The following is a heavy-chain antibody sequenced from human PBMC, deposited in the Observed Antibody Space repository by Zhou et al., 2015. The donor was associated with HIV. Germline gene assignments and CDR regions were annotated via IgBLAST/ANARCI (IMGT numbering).Heavy chain of an antibody. J-gene: IGHJ6*02. D-gene: IGHD4-17*01. Sequence: QVQLVQSGAEVKKPGSSVKVSCKASGGTFSSYAISWVRQAPGQGLEWMGGIIPIFGTANYAQKFQGRVTITADESTSTAYMELSSLRSEDTAVYYCARDSSDDYGDYGAPYYYGMDVWGQGTTVTVSS. CDR2: IIPIFGTA. V-gene: IGHV1-69*12. CDR3: ARDSSDDYGDYGAPYYYGMDV. CDR1: GGTFSSYA.